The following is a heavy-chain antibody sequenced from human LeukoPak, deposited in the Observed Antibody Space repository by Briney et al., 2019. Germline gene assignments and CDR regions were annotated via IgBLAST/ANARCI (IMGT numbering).Heavy chain of an antibody. J-gene: IGHJ4*02. CDR2: ISAYNGNT. CDR3: ARDGLRYFDWLSNPFDY. CDR1: GYTFTSYG. D-gene: IGHD3-9*01. Sequence: ASVKVSCKASGYTFTSYGISWVRQAPGQGLERMGWISAYNGNTNYAQKLQGRVTMTTDTSTSTAYMELRSLRSDDTAVYYCARDGLRYFDWLSNPFDYWGQGTLVTVSS. V-gene: IGHV1-18*01.